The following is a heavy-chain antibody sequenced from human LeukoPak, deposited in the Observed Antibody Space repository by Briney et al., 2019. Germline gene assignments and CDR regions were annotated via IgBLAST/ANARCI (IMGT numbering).Heavy chain of an antibody. Sequence: SVTLSLTCTVSGGSISTDYWTWVRQPAGKGLEWIGLIYTSGSTKYNPSLKSRVTISLDTSRNQFSLRLTSVTAADTAVYYCASDFGYWGQGTLVTVSS. V-gene: IGHV4-4*07. CDR1: GGSISTDY. CDR2: IYTSGST. J-gene: IGHJ4*02. CDR3: ASDFGY. D-gene: IGHD3-10*01.